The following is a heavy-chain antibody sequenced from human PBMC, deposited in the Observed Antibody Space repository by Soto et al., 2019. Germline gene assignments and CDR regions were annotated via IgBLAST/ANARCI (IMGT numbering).Heavy chain of an antibody. V-gene: IGHV1-8*01. Sequence: ASVKVSCKASGYTFTSYDINWVRQATGQGLEWMGWMNPNSGNTGYAQKFQGRVTMTRNTSISTAYMELSSLRSEDTAVYYCARGYDFWSCYCPDYYYYVLYVWGQGTTVTVSS. CDR1: GYTFTSYD. CDR2: MNPNSGNT. CDR3: ARGYDFWSCYCPDYYYYVLYV. J-gene: IGHJ6*01. D-gene: IGHD3-3*01.